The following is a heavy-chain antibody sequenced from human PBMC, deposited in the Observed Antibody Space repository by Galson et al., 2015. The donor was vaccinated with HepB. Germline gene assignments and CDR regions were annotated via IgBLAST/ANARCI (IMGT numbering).Heavy chain of an antibody. Sequence: SVKVSCKVSGYTLTELSMHWVRQAPGKGLEWMGGFDPEDGETIYAQKFQGRVTMTEDTSTDTAYMELSSLRSEDTAVYYCATVAGYSSSLLDYWGQGTLVTVSS. D-gene: IGHD6-13*01. V-gene: IGHV1-24*01. CDR3: ATVAGYSSSLLDY. CDR2: FDPEDGET. J-gene: IGHJ4*02. CDR1: GYTLTELS.